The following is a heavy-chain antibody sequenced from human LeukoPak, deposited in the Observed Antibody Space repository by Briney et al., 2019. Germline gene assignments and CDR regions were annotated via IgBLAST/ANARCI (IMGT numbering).Heavy chain of an antibody. CDR2: ISGSGGST. D-gene: IGHD3-3*01. Sequence: GGSLRLSCAASGFTFSSYAMSWVRQAPGKGLEWVSAISGSGGSTYYADSVKGRFTISRDNSKNTLYLQMNSLRAEDTAVYYCAKDGYYDFRSGQTGVDYFDYWGQGTLVTVSS. CDR3: AKDGYYDFRSGQTGVDYFDY. J-gene: IGHJ4*02. CDR1: GFTFSSYA. V-gene: IGHV3-23*01.